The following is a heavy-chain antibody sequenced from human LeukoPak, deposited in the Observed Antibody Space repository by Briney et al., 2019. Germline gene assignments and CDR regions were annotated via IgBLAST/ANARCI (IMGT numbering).Heavy chain of an antibody. J-gene: IGHJ3*02. CDR2: IIPIFGTA. Sequence: VASVKVSCKASGGTFSSYAISWVRQAPGQGLEWMGGIIPIFGTANYAQKFQGRVTITADESTSTAYMELSSLRSEDTAVYYCAKDKGDAFDIWGQGTMVTVSS. CDR3: AKDKGDAFDI. V-gene: IGHV1-69*01. CDR1: GGTFSSYA.